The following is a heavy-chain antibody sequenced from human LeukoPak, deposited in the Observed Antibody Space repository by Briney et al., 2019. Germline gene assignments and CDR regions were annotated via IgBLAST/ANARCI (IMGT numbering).Heavy chain of an antibody. J-gene: IGHJ3*02. CDR2: FSNRGST. V-gene: IGHV4-59*12. CDR1: GVSISRFL. CDR3: VTNAGSAAFDALDI. D-gene: IGHD6-25*01. Sequence: SETLSLTCTVSGVSISRFLWTWVRRPPGKGLEWIGHFSNRGSTQYNPSLKSRDTISGDTSKNQFSLTMNSITAADTATYYCVTNAGSAAFDALDIWGQGTAVTVSS.